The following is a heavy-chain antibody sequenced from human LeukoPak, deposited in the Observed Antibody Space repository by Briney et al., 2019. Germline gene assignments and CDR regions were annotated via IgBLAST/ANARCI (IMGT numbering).Heavy chain of an antibody. V-gene: IGHV1-8*01. J-gene: IGHJ1*01. CDR1: GYTFTDYD. D-gene: IGHD3-10*01. CDR3: ARGDQELLWFAHLQY. CDR2: MNPNSGNT. Sequence: ASVKVFCKASGYTFTDYDINWVRQAAGQGLEWMGWMNPNSGNTEYAQKFQGRVTITRDTYASTAYMELSSLRSEDMAVYYCARGDQELLWFAHLQYWGQGTLVTVSS.